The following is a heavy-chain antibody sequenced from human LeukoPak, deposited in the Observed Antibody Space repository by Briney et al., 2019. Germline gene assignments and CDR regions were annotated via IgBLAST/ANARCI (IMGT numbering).Heavy chain of an antibody. CDR1: GFIFSRYW. D-gene: IGHD3-10*01. Sequence: GGSLRLSCAASGFIFSRYWMHWVRQAPGKELVWVSRINNDGSITNSADSVKGRFTISRDNSKNTLYLQMNSLRAEDTAVYFCAKDLSPDPLWPKPDYWGQGTLVTVSS. CDR2: INNDGSIT. CDR3: AKDLSPDPLWPKPDY. J-gene: IGHJ4*02. V-gene: IGHV3-74*01.